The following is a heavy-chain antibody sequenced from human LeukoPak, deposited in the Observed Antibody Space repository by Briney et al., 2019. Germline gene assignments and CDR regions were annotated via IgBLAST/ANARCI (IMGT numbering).Heavy chain of an antibody. D-gene: IGHD2-21*02. Sequence: SETLSLTCTVSGDSISSNSYYWGWIRQPPGKGLEWIGSIYYSGSTYYTPSLKSRVTISVDTSKNQFSLKLSSVTAADTAVYYCARVGGDSVDYWGQGTLVTVSS. V-gene: IGHV4-39*07. J-gene: IGHJ4*02. CDR3: ARVGGDSVDY. CDR2: IYYSGST. CDR1: GDSISSNSYY.